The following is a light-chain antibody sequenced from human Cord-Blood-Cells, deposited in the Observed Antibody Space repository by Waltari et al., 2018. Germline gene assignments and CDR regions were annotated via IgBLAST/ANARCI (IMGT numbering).Light chain of an antibody. Sequence: DIQMTQSPSTLSASVGDRVTITCRPSQSISSWLAWYQQKPGKAPKLLIYKASSLESGVPSRFSGRGSGTEVTLTISSLQPDDFATYYCQQYNSYSTFGQGTKVEIK. CDR2: KAS. CDR3: QQYNSYST. J-gene: IGKJ1*01. CDR1: QSISSW. V-gene: IGKV1-5*03.